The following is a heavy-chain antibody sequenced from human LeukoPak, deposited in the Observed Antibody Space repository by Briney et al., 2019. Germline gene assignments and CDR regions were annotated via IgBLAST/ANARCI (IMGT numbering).Heavy chain of an antibody. J-gene: IGHJ3*02. CDR1: GFTVSSNY. CDR3: ARSYIVVVPAPCGAFDI. D-gene: IGHD2-2*01. CDR2: IYSGGST. V-gene: IGHV3-66*01. Sequence: GGSLRLSCAASGFTVSSNYMSWVRQAPGKGLEWVSVIYSGGSTYYADSVKGRFTISRDNSKNTLYLQMNSLRAEDTAVYYCARSYIVVVPAPCGAFDIWGQGTMVTVSS.